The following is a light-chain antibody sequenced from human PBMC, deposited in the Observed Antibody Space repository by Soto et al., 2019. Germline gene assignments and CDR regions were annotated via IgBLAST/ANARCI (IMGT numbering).Light chain of an antibody. CDR3: QQYGSLWT. Sequence: EIVLTQSPGTLSLSPGERATLSCRASQSVSSSYLAWYQQKPGQAPRLLIYGASSRATGIPDRFSGSGSGTDFTLTISRLEPEAVAVYYCQQYGSLWTFGQGTKVEIK. J-gene: IGKJ1*01. CDR2: GAS. V-gene: IGKV3-20*01. CDR1: QSVSSSY.